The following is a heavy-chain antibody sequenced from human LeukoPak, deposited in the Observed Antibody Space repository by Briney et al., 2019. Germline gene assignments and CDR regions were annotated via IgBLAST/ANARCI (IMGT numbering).Heavy chain of an antibody. CDR2: ISANNGDT. CDR3: AHLPGYSSTWLSFDI. D-gene: IGHD6-13*01. V-gene: IGHV1-18*01. J-gene: IGHJ3*02. CDR1: GYTFSSYG. Sequence: ASVKVSCKASGYTFSSYGISWVRQAPGQGLEWMGWISANNGDTKYAQKFQGRVTMTTDTSTSTAYMELRSLRSDDTAVYYCAHLPGYSSTWLSFDIWGQGTMVTVSS.